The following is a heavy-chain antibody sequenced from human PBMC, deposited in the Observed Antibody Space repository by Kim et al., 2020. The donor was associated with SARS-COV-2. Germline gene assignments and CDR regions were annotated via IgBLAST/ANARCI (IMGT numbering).Heavy chain of an antibody. J-gene: IGHJ4*02. Sequence: SETLSLMCTVSGGSITNPSYYWAWVRQPPGKGLEWIGSMYSNRNGYYNSSLSGRLSIDVETSTNTFSLDLSSVTAADTAVYFCARQLRTETPTGTTMITTFDEWGRGTLVTVSP. CDR2: MYSNRNG. V-gene: IGHV4-39*01. D-gene: IGHD4-17*01. CDR1: GGSITNPSYY. CDR3: ARQLRTETPTGTTMITTFDE.